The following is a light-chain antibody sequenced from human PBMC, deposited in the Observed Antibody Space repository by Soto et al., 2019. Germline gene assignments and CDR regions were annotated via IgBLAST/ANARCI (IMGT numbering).Light chain of an antibody. CDR3: TQGTHWPYT. CDR1: QSLLFGNGHTY. J-gene: IGKJ2*01. Sequence: DVVMTQSPLSLPVTLGQPASISCTSSQSLLFGNGHTYLNWFHQRPGQSPRRLIYKVSNRDSGVPDRFSGSASGTDFTLKISRVEADDVGVYYCTQGTHWPYTLGQGTKVDIK. CDR2: KVS. V-gene: IGKV2-30*01.